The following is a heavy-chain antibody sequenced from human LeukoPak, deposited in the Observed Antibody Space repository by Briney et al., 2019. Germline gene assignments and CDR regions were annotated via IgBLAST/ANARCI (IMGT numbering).Heavy chain of an antibody. CDR2: ISDSCCNT. J-gene: IGHJ4*02. V-gene: IGHV3-23*01. D-gene: IGHD3-16*02. CDR3: AKRGVVIRVIVGFHKAAYYFDS. CDR1: GITLSNYG. Sequence: GGSLRLSCAVSGITLSNYGMSWVRQAPGKGREWVAGISDSCCNTNYADSVRGLFTISRDNPKNTLYLQMNSLRAEDTAVYFCAKRGVVIRVIVGFHKAAYYFDSWGQGALVSVSS.